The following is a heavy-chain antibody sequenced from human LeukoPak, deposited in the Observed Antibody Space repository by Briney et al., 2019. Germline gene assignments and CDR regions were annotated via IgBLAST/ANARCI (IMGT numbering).Heavy chain of an antibody. J-gene: IGHJ4*02. Sequence: GGSLTLSCAASGFTFSKYLMLWVRQAPGKGLGSVSRINTDGTDTTYADSVKGRFTVSRDNADNTMFLQMNSVRDEDTAVYYCATKQWLAPPPDSWGQGTPVTVSS. CDR3: ATKQWLAPPPDS. CDR2: INTDGTDT. CDR1: GFTFSKYL. V-gene: IGHV3-74*01. D-gene: IGHD6-19*01.